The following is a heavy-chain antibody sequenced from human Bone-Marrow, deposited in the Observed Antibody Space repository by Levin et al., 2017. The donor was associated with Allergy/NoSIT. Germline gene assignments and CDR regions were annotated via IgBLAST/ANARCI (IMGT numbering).Heavy chain of an antibody. CDR2: IYYSGST. V-gene: IGHV4-30-4*01. J-gene: IGHJ6*02. CDR3: ARAGVHPLRYFDWTIQPYGMDV. Sequence: SETLSLTCTVSGGSISSGDYYWSWIRQPPGKGLEWIGYIYYSGSTYYNPSLKSRVTISVDTSKNQFSLKLSSVTAADTAVYYCARAGVHPLRYFDWTIQPYGMDVWGQGTTVTVSS. CDR1: GGSISSGDYY. D-gene: IGHD3-9*01.